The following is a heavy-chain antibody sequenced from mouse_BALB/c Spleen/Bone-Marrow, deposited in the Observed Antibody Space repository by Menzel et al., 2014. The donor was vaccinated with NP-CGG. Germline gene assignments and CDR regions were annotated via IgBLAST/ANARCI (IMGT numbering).Heavy chain of an antibody. J-gene: IGHJ2*01. D-gene: IGHD2-3*01. V-gene: IGHV5-9-3*01. CDR3: AGRDDGFHTHYYDY. CDR2: ISSGGRYT. CDR1: GFTFSSYA. Sequence: VESGGGLVKPGGNLKLSCAASGFTFSSYATSWVRQTPEKRLVWVATISSGGRYTYYPDCVKGRFTISRDNAKNTVYLQMSSLRSEDTTMYYCAGRDDGFHTHYYDYLGQGTTL.